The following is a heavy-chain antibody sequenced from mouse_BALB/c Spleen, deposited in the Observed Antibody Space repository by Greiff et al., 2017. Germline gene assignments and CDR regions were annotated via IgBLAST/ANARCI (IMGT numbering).Heavy chain of an antibody. Sequence: VQLQQSGTVLARPGASVKMSCKASGYTFTSYWMHWVKQRPGQGLEWIGAIYPGNSDTSYNQKFKGKAKLTAVTSTSTAYMELSSLTNEDSAVYYCTRFITTVVATEGFAYWGQGTLVTVSA. CDR2: IYPGNSDT. CDR3: TRFITTVVATEGFAY. D-gene: IGHD1-1*01. CDR1: GYTFTSYW. J-gene: IGHJ3*01. V-gene: IGHV1-5*01.